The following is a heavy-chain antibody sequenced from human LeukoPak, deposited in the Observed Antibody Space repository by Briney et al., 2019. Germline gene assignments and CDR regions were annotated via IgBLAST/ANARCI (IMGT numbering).Heavy chain of an antibody. D-gene: IGHD3-10*01. J-gene: IGHJ5*02. CDR1: GYTFTSYY. CDR3: ARDVLLWFGELSGVNWFDP. V-gene: IGHV1-46*01. Sequence: ASVKVSCKASGYTFTSYYMHWVRQAPGQGLEWMGIINPSGGSTSYAQKFQGRVTMTRDTSTSTVYMELNSLRSEDTAVYYCARDVLLWFGELSGVNWFDPWGQGTLVTVSS. CDR2: INPSGGST.